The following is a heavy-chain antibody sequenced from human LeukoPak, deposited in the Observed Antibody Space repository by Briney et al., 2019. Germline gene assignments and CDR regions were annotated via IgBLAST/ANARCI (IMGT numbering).Heavy chain of an antibody. D-gene: IGHD6-25*01. Sequence: GRCLRPSCALSAFTPTSFATKCVRHPPKGWRGWVSAIRGSGGRTYNADSVKGRFTISRDNSKNTLYLQINSLRVEDTPVYYCAKVSGTDYFYHFGMDVWGQGTTVTVSS. CDR2: IRGSGGRT. J-gene: IGHJ6*02. CDR3: AKVSGTDYFYHFGMDV. CDR1: AFTPTSFA. V-gene: IGHV3-23*01.